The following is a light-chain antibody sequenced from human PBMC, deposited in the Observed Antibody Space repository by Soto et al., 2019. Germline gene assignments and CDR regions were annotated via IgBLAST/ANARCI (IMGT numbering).Light chain of an antibody. Sequence: QSALTQPASVSGSPGQSITISCTGTSSDVGGYNYVSWYQQHPGKAPKLMIYEVSNRPSGVSNRFSCSKSGNTASLTISGLQAEDEADYYCISYTTSRTLVVFGGGTKLTVL. CDR3: ISYTTSRTLVV. J-gene: IGLJ2*01. CDR1: SSDVGGYNY. CDR2: EVS. V-gene: IGLV2-14*01.